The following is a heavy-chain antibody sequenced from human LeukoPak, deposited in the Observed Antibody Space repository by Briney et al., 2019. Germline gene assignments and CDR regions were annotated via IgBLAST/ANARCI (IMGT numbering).Heavy chain of an antibody. CDR3: VGFDY. J-gene: IGHJ4*02. Sequence: GGSLSLSCAASRFTFSSYAMSWVRQAPGKGLEWVSSISGSSDRTFYADSVKGRFTISRDNSKNTLFLQMNTLRAEDTAVYYCVGFDYWGQGTLVTVSS. V-gene: IGHV3-23*01. CDR2: ISGSSDRT. CDR1: RFTFSSYA.